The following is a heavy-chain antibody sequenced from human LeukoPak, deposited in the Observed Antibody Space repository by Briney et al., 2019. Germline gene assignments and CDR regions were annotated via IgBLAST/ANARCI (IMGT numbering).Heavy chain of an antibody. CDR2: IYYSGST. V-gene: IGHV4-39*01. Sequence: PSETLSLTCTVSGGSISSSSYYWGWIRQPPGKGLEWIGSIYYSGSTYYNPSLKSRVTISVDTSKNQFSLQLNSVTPEDTAVYYCARGSSGWYYFGYWGQGTLVTVSS. J-gene: IGHJ4*02. CDR1: GGSISSSSYY. CDR3: ARGSSGWYYFGY. D-gene: IGHD6-19*01.